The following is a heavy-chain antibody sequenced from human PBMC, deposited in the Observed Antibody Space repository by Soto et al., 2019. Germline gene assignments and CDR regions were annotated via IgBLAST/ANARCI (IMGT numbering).Heavy chain of an antibody. CDR2: ISGSGGST. V-gene: IGHV3-23*01. J-gene: IGHJ4*02. CDR3: AKGLTVPHLDYYLVY. CDR1: GFTLSSYA. D-gene: IGHD1-1*01. Sequence: GGSLRLSCAASGFTLSSYAMSWVRQAPGKGLEWVSAISGSGGSTYYADSVKGRFTISRDNSKNIFFLEMSDLRAEDTAVYYCAKGLTVPHLDYYLVYWGPATLVTV.